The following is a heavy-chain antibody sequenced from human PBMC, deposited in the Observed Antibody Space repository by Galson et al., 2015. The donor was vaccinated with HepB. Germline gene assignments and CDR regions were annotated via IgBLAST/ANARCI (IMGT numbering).Heavy chain of an antibody. Sequence: SLRLSCAASGFTFRDYYMTWIRQAPGKGLEWFSYISTSSSAIYYAESVKGRFTVSRDDTTNSLYLQMNSQRPEDTAVCYCARGYQLAGGGFDPWGQGTLVTVSS. CDR2: ISTSSSAI. CDR1: GFTFRDYY. J-gene: IGHJ5*02. CDR3: ARGYQLAGGGFDP. V-gene: IGHV3-11*01. D-gene: IGHD2-2*01.